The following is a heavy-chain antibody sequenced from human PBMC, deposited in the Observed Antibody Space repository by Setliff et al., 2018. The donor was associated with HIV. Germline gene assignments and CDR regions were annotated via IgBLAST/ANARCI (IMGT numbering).Heavy chain of an antibody. CDR3: ARGPTTVTNYYYYYMDV. V-gene: IGHV3-48*01. CDR2: ISSKRTSI. J-gene: IGHJ6*03. D-gene: IGHD4-17*01. CDR1: GFTVSSNS. Sequence: GGSLRLSCAASGFTVSSNSMNWVRQAPGKGLEWISYISSKRTSIYYADSVKGRFTISRDNDRNSLYLQMNGLRAEDTAVYYCARGPTTVTNYYYYYMDVWGKGTTVTVSS.